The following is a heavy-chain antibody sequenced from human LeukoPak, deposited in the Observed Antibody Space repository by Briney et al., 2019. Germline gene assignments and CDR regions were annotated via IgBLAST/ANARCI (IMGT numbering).Heavy chain of an antibody. J-gene: IGHJ4*02. CDR2: FDPEDGET. CDR1: GYTLTELS. Sequence: ASVKVSCKVSGYTLTELSMHWVRQAPGKGLEWMGGFDPEDGETIYAQKFQGRVTMTEDTSTDTAYMELSSLRSEDTAVYYCATLSSGNYYFDYWGQGTLVTVSS. D-gene: IGHD1-26*01. CDR3: ATLSSGNYYFDY. V-gene: IGHV1-24*01.